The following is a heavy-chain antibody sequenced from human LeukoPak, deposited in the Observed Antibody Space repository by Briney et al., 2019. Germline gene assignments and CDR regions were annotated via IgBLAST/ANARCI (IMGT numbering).Heavy chain of an antibody. CDR2: ISTDGKDK. V-gene: IGHV3-30*18. J-gene: IGHJ4*02. CDR3: AKDQKWGPADYYFDS. D-gene: IGHD2-2*01. Sequence: PGRSLRLSCAASGFTLSHYAMHWVRQAPGKGLEWVTVISTDGKDKKYADSVKGRFAISRDNSKNTLDLQMNSLRAEDTGVYYCAKDQKWGPADYYFDSWGQGTLVTVSS. CDR1: GFTLSHYA.